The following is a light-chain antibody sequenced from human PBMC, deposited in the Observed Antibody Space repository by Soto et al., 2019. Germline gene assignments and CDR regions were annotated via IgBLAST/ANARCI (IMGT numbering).Light chain of an antibody. V-gene: IGKV1D-12*01. CDR1: QGIDTW. CDR3: QQANSFPFT. CDR2: DTS. J-gene: IGKJ3*01. Sequence: DIQMTQSPSSVSASVGDRVTITCRASQGIDTWLAWFQQKPREAPRLLVYDTSSLQSGVPSRFSGRRSGTDFTLTISSLQPEDFATYYCQQANSFPFTFGPGPKVDMK.